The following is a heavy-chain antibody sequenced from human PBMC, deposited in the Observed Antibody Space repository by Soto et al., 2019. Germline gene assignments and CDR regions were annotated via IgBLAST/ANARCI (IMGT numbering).Heavy chain of an antibody. V-gene: IGHV1-46*01. D-gene: IGHD3-22*01. Sequence: ASVKVSCKGYGYSFTSYYMRWVRQAPGQGLEWMGIITPSGGSTSYAQKFQGRVTMTRDTSTSTVYMELSSLRSEDTAVYYCATLGQEYYYDSSGYYDYWGQGTLVTVSS. CDR1: GYSFTSYY. J-gene: IGHJ4*02. CDR3: ATLGQEYYYDSSGYYDY. CDR2: ITPSGGST.